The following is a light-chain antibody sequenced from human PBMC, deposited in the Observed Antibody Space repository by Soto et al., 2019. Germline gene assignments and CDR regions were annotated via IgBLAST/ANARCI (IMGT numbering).Light chain of an antibody. CDR3: SSYTSSSTLEWV. Sequence: QSALTQPASVSGSPGQSITISCTGTSSDVGGYNYVSWYQQHPGKAPKLMIYEVSNRPSGVSNRFSGSKSGNTASLTISGLQAEDEDDYYCSSYTSSSTLEWVFGGGTKLTVL. J-gene: IGLJ3*02. CDR2: EVS. V-gene: IGLV2-14*01. CDR1: SSDVGGYNY.